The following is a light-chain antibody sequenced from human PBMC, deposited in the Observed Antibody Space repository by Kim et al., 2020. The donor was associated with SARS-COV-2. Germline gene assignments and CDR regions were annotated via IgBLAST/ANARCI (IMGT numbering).Light chain of an antibody. CDR2: QDS. CDR1: KLGDKY. CDR3: QAWDSSTVVV. V-gene: IGLV3-1*01. J-gene: IGLJ2*01. Sequence: SYELTQPPSVSVSPGQTASITCSGDKLGDKYACWYQQKPGQSPVLVIYQDSKRPSGIPERFSGSNSGNTATLTISGTQAMDEADYYCQAWDSSTVVVFGRDPADRP.